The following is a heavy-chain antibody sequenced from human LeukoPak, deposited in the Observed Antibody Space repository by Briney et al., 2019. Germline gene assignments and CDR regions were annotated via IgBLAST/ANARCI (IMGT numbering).Heavy chain of an antibody. D-gene: IGHD2-21*02. V-gene: IGHV3-53*01. CDR1: GFTVSSNY. J-gene: IGHJ4*02. Sequence: PGGSLRLSCPAYGFTVSSNYTSWVRQAPGKGLEWISVIYSGGSTYYADSVKGRFTISRDNSKNTLYLQMNSLRAEDTAVYYCARDIGGRDLGALLWGQGSLVTVSS. CDR3: ARDIGGRDLGALL. CDR2: IYSGGST.